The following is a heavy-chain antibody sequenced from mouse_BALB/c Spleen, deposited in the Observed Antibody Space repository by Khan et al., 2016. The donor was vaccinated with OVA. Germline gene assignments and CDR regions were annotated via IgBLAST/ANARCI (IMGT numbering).Heavy chain of an antibody. V-gene: IGHV1S132*01. CDR1: GYIFTSYW. J-gene: IGHJ4*01. CDR3: ARSDYGSTYAMDN. Sequence: QVQLKESGAELVRPGASVKLSCKTSGYIFTSYWIQWVKQRSGQGLEWIGRIYPGTGSTYYNEKFKGTATLTADKSSRTAYMQLRSLKSEDSAVDCCARSDYGSTYAMDNWGQGTSVTVSS. CDR2: IYPGTGST. D-gene: IGHD1-1*01.